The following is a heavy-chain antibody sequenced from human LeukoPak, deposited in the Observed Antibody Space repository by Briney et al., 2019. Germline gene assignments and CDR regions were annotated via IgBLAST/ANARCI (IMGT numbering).Heavy chain of an antibody. CDR1: GFIFSNYW. Sequence: GGSLRLSCAASGFIFSNYWMSWVRQAPGKGLEWVANIRQDGSEIYYVDSVKGRFTISRDNAKNSLYLQMNSLRAEDMALYYCAKDIRSYYYDSSGIDYWGQGTLVTVSS. CDR2: IRQDGSEI. J-gene: IGHJ4*02. D-gene: IGHD3-22*01. V-gene: IGHV3-7*03. CDR3: AKDIRSYYYDSSGIDY.